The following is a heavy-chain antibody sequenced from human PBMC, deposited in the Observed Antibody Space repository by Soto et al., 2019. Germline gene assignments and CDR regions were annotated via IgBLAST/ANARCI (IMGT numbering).Heavy chain of an antibody. CDR3: ARDGSSGRYFDY. V-gene: IGHV4-30-2*01. J-gene: IGHJ4*02. CDR1: GGSISSGGYS. D-gene: IGHD1-1*01. CDR2: IYHSGST. Sequence: PSETLSLTCAVSGGSISSGGYSWSWIRQPPGKGLEWIGYIYHSGSTYYNPSLKSRVTISVDRSKNQFSLKLSSVTAADTAVYYCARDGSSGRYFDYWGQGTLVTVSS.